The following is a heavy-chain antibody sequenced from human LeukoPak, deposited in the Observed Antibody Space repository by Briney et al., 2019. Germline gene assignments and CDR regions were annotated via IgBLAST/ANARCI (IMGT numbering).Heavy chain of an antibody. V-gene: IGHV5-51*01. CDR2: IYPGNSNT. J-gene: IGHJ5*02. CDR3: ARFIAAAGYSVGFDP. D-gene: IGHD6-13*01. CDR1: GYSFTSCW. Sequence: KRGESLKISCKASGYSFTSCWIGWVRQMPGKGLEWMAMIYPGNSNTTYSPSFQGQVTISADKSITTAYLQWSSLKASDSAMYYCARFIAAAGYSVGFDPWGQGTLVTVSS.